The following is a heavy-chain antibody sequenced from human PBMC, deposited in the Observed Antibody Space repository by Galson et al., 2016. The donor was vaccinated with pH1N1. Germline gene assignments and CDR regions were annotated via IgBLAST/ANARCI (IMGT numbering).Heavy chain of an antibody. J-gene: IGHJ3*02. CDR3: ARTVTPLGAAFDI. CDR2: INPSGGST. Sequence: SVKVSCKASGYTFTSYYMHWVRQAPGQGLEWMEIINPSGGSTSYAQKFQGRVTMTRDTSTSTVYMELSSLRSEDTAVYYCARTVTPLGAAFDIWGQGTMVTVSS. V-gene: IGHV1-46*01. D-gene: IGHD4-17*01. CDR1: GYTFTSYY.